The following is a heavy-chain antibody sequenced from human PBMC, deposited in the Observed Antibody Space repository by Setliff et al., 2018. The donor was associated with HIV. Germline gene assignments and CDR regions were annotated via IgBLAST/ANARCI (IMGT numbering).Heavy chain of an antibody. CDR3: AKGVAGLQYYYYYMDV. CDR2: ITHSGST. V-gene: IGHV4-34*01. D-gene: IGHD6-19*01. J-gene: IGHJ6*03. Sequence: SETLSLTCAVYGGSFSGYYWTWIRQPPGKGLEWIGEITHSGSTNYNPSLETRVTRSVDTSKNQFSLKLSSVTAADTAVYYCAKGVAGLQYYYYYMDVWGKGTTVTVSS. CDR1: GGSFSGYY.